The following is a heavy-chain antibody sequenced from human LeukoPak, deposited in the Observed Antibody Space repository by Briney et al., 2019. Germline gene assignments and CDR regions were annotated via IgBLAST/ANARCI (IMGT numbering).Heavy chain of an antibody. Sequence: SETLSLTCTVSGGSISSYYWSWIRQPPGKGLEWIAYISDIGSINYNPSLKSRVTISLDTSKNQFSLKLSSVTAADTAVYYCAGHHPRNTVDFWGQGTLGTVSS. CDR1: GGSISSYY. CDR2: ISDIGSI. CDR3: AGHHPRNTVDF. J-gene: IGHJ4*02. V-gene: IGHV4-59*08. D-gene: IGHD2/OR15-2a*01.